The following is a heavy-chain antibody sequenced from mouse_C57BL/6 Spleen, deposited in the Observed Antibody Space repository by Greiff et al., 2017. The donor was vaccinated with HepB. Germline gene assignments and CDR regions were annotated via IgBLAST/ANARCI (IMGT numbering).Heavy chain of an antibody. CDR3: ARAKLLGV. CDR1: GYTFTSYW. V-gene: IGHV1-69*01. Sequence: VQLQQPGAELVMPGASVKLSCKASGYTFTSYWMHWVKQRPGQGLEWIGEIDPSDSYTNYNQKFKGKSTLTVDKSSSTAYMQLSSLTSEDSAVYYCARAKLLGVWGQGTLVTVSA. J-gene: IGHJ3*01. D-gene: IGHD4-1*01. CDR2: IDPSDSYT.